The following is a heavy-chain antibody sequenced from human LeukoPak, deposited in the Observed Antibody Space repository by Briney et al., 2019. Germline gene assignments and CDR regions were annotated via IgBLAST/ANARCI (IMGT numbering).Heavy chain of an antibody. CDR2: IKQDGSDK. D-gene: IGHD2-2*01. CDR1: GFTFSSFY. V-gene: IGHV3-7*03. CDR3: AKEGYCSSTSCRLNWFDP. Sequence: VQPGGSLRLSCAASGFTFSSFYMTWVRQAPGKGLEWVATIKQDGSDKHYVDSVKGRFIISRDNAKNTLYLQMNSLRAEDTAVYYCAKEGYCSSTSCRLNWFDPWGQGTLVTVSS. J-gene: IGHJ5*02.